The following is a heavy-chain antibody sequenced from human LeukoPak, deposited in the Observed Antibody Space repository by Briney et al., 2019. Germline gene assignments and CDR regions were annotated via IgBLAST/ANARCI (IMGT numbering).Heavy chain of an antibody. V-gene: IGHV3-43*02. CDR3: AKDNDILTGYEYYYFDY. CDR2: ISGDGGST. D-gene: IGHD3-9*01. J-gene: IGHJ4*02. CDR1: GFTFDDYA. Sequence: GGSLRLSCAASGFTFDDYAMHWVRQAPGKGLEWVSLISGDGGSTYYADSVKGRFTISRDNSKNSLYLQLNSLRTEDTALYYCAKDNDILTGYEYYYFDYWGQGTLVTVSS.